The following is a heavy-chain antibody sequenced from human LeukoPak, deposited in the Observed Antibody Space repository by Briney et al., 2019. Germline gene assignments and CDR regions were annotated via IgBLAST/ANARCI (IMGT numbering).Heavy chain of an antibody. D-gene: IGHD2-15*01. CDR1: GGTFSSYA. CDR2: IIPIFGTA. V-gene: IGHV1-69*01. CDR3: ARGRVSRPLTPPEY. Sequence: GSSVKVSCKASGGTFSSYAISWVRQAPGQGLEWMGGIIPIFGTANYAQKFQGRVTITADESTSTAYMELSSLRSEDTAVYYCARGRVSRPLTPPEYWGQGTLVTVSS. J-gene: IGHJ4*02.